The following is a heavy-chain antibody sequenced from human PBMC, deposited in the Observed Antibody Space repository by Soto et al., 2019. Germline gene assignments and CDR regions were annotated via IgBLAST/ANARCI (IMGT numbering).Heavy chain of an antibody. V-gene: IGHV3-74*01. CDR1: GFTFSSYW. D-gene: IGHD2-15*01. J-gene: IGHJ4*02. Sequence: EVQLVESGGDLVQPGGSLRLSCAASGFTFSSYWMHWVRQAPGKGLVWFSRINSDGSSTSYADSVKGRFTISRDNAKNTLYLQMNSLRAEDTAVYYCVRTSLVVAAATREDYWGQGTLVTVSS. CDR2: INSDGSST. CDR3: VRTSLVVAAATREDY.